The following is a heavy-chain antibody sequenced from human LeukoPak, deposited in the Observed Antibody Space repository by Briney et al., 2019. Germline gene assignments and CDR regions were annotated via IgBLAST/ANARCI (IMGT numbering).Heavy chain of an antibody. V-gene: IGHV3-30*18. J-gene: IGHJ2*01. CDR1: GFIFSSYG. D-gene: IGHD1-14*01. CDR3: AKSGVGEAVNRHFDL. Sequence: PGGSLRLSCAASGFIFSSYGMHWVRQAPGKGLEWVAVMSNDGSKKFYVDSVQGRFTISRDNSKNTLYLQMNSLRGDDTAIYYCAKSGVGEAVNRHFDLWGRGTLVTVSS. CDR2: MSNDGSKK.